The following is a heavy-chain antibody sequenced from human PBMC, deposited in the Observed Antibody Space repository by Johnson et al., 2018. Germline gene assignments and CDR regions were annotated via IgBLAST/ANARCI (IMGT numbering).Heavy chain of an antibody. CDR1: GFTFSSYA. J-gene: IGHJ3*02. CDR2: ISYDGSNK. V-gene: IGHV3-30-3*01. Sequence: QVQLVQSGGGVVQPGRSLRLSCAASGFTFSSYAMHWVRQAPGKGLAWVAVISYDGSNKSYADSVKGRFTISRDNSKNTLYLQMNSLSAEDTAVYYCARDHVSRVAFDIWGQGTMVTVSS. CDR3: ARDHVSRVAFDI.